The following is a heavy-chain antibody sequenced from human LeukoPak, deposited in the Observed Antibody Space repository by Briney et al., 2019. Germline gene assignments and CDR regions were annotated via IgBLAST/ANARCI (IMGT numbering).Heavy chain of an antibody. CDR1: GYTFTGYY. CDR3: ARGPNHYYYMDF. J-gene: IGHJ6*03. V-gene: IGHV1-2*02. Sequence: GASVKVSCKASGYTFTGYYIHWVRQAPGQGLEWMGWINPDGDVTKSAQKFQGRVTMTSDKSINTVYMELSGLTPDDTALYYCARGPNHYYYMDFWGKGTTVSVSS. D-gene: IGHD2-8*01. CDR2: INPDGDVT.